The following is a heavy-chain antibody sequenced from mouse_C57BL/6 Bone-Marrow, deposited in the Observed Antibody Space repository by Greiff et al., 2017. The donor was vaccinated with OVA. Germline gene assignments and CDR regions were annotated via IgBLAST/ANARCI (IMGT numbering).Heavy chain of an antibody. J-gene: IGHJ3*01. D-gene: IGHD3-2*02. V-gene: IGHV1-80*01. Sequence: VKLMESGAELVKPGASVKISCKASGYAFSSYWMNWVKQRPGKGLEWIGQIYPGDGDTNYNGKFKGKATLTADKSSSTAYMQLSSLTSEDSAVYFCARSGQTAQATFAYWGQGTLVTVSA. CDR1: GYAFSSYW. CDR3: ARSGQTAQATFAY. CDR2: IYPGDGDT.